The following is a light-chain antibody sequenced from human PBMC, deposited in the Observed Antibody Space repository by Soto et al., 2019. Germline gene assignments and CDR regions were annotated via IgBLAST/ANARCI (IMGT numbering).Light chain of an antibody. Sequence: EIVLTQSPGTLSLSPGERATLSCRASQSVNSNYLDWYQQKTGQTPSLLMYGSSSRAAGIPDRFSGSGSGTNFTLSISRLEPGDFAVYDCQHFGYSPFTVGPWTKVDIK. V-gene: IGKV3-20*01. CDR3: QHFGYSPFT. CDR2: GSS. J-gene: IGKJ3*01. CDR1: QSVNSNY.